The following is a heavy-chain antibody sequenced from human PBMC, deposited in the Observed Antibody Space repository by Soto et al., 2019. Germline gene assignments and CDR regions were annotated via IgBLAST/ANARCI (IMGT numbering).Heavy chain of an antibody. D-gene: IGHD3-3*01. Sequence: GASVKVSCTASGYTFTSYGINWVRQAPGRGLEWMGWMSAYNGNTNYAQKLQGRVTMTTDTSTSTAYMERRSMRSDDTAVYYCARNYDFWGMDVWAQGTTVTVSS. V-gene: IGHV1-18*01. J-gene: IGHJ6*02. CDR1: GYTFTSYG. CDR3: ARNYDFWGMDV. CDR2: MSAYNGNT.